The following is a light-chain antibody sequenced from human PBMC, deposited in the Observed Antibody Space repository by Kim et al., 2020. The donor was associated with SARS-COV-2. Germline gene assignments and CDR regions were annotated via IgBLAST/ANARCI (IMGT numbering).Light chain of an antibody. CDR2: QDS. CDR3: QAWDSSTVV. V-gene: IGLV3-1*01. Sequence: VSPGQTARSTCSGDKLVDNYSCWYQQKPGQSPVLVIYQDSKRPSGIPERFSGSNSGNTATLTISGTQAMDEADYYCQAWDSSTVVFGGGTQLTVL. J-gene: IGLJ2*01. CDR1: KLVDNY.